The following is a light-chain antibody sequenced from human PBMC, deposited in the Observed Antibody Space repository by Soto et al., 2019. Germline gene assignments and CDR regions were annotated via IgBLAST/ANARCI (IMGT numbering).Light chain of an antibody. Sequence: DIQMTQSPSTLSASVGDRVTITCRASQSISSWLAWYQQKPGKAPKLLIYDASSLESGVPSRFSGSGSGTNFTLTFITLQSDDFATYYCQQYNSYSRTFGQGTKVDIK. CDR3: QQYNSYSRT. V-gene: IGKV1-5*01. CDR2: DAS. CDR1: QSISSW. J-gene: IGKJ1*01.